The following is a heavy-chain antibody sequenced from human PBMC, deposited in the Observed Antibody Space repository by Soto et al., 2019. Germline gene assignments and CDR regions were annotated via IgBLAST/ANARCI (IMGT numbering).Heavy chain of an antibody. CDR2: IIPIFGKT. CDR1: GYTFSTYG. Sequence: EASVKVSCKTSGYTFSTYGVSWLRQAPGQGLEWMGGIIPIFGKTNYAQKFQGRVTITADESTSTAYMELSSLRSEDTAVYYCAREVYPSSRNYFDYWGQGTLVTVSS. CDR3: AREVYPSSRNYFDY. D-gene: IGHD6-6*01. V-gene: IGHV1-69*13. J-gene: IGHJ4*02.